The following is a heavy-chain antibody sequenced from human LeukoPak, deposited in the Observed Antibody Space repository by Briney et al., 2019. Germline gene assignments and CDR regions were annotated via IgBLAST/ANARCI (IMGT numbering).Heavy chain of an antibody. Sequence: SETLSLTCTVSGGSISSGGYYWSWIRQHPGKGLEWIGYIYYSGSTYYNPSLKSRVTMSVDTSKNQFSLKLSSVTAADTAVYYCARDRPTGGKGYFDYWGQGTLVTVSS. J-gene: IGHJ4*02. D-gene: IGHD2-8*02. CDR2: IYYSGST. CDR1: GGSISSGGYY. CDR3: ARDRPTGGKGYFDY. V-gene: IGHV4-31*03.